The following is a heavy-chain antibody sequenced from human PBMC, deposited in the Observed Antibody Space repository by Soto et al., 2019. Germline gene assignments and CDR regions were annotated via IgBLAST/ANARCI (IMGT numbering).Heavy chain of an antibody. CDR3: ARGYYDSSGYYYRY. CDR2: ISAYNGNT. D-gene: IGHD3-22*01. J-gene: IGHJ4*02. V-gene: IGHV1-18*01. Sequence: QVHLVQSGAEVKKPGASVKVSCKASGYTFTSYSITWVRQAPGQGLEWMGRISAYNGNTNYAQKLQDRVTMTTDTSTSTAYMELRSLRSDDTAVYYCARGYYDSSGYYYRYWGQGTLVTVSS. CDR1: GYTFTSYS.